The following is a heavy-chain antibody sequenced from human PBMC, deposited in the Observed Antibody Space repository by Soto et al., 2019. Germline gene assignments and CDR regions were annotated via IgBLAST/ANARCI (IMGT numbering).Heavy chain of an antibody. J-gene: IGHJ6*02. CDR2: IYYSGST. CDR3: ARVNGIVVVPAAARDYYYGMDV. D-gene: IGHD2-2*01. V-gene: IGHV4-31*03. Sequence: PSETLSLTCTVSGGSISSGGYYWSWIRQHPGKGLEWIGYIYYSGSTYYNPSLKSRVTISVDTSKNQFSLKLSSVTAADTAVYYCARVNGIVVVPAAARDYYYGMDVWGQGTTVTVSS. CDR1: GGSISSGGYY.